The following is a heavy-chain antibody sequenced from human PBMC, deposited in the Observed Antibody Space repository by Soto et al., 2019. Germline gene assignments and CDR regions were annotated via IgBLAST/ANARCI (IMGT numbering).Heavy chain of an antibody. CDR1: GYTFTSYA. CDR3: AREEMYSSNWFDP. Sequence: ASVKVSCKASGYTFTSYAMHWVRQAPGQGLEWMGWMNPDSGGTGYAQKFQGRVTMTRDTSISTAYMELRSLRSDDTAVYYCAREEMYSSNWFDPWGQGTLVTVSS. J-gene: IGHJ5*02. D-gene: IGHD6-13*01. V-gene: IGHV1-8*02. CDR2: MNPDSGGT.